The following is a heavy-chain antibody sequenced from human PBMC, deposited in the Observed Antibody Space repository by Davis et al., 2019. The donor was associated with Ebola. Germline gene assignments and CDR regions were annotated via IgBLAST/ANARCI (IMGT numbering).Heavy chain of an antibody. CDR3: ARGVGQWLVRRGPWFDP. V-gene: IGHV4-39*07. J-gene: IGHJ5*02. CDR2: INHSGST. Sequence: MPSETLSLTCTVSGGSVSSGTYYWSWIRQPPGKGLEWIGEINHSGSTNYNPSLKSRVTISVDTSKNQFSLKLSSVTAADTAVYYCARGVGQWLVRRGPWFDPWGQGTLVTVSS. CDR1: GGSVSSGTYY. D-gene: IGHD6-19*01.